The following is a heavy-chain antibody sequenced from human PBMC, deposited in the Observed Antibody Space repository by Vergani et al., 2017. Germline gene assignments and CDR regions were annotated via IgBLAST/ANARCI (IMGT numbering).Heavy chain of an antibody. J-gene: IGHJ4*02. CDR2: TWYEGNNN. Sequence: QVQLVESGGGVVQPGRSLRLSCTPSSFKLGDYGMHWVRQAPGRGLEWVSMTWYEGNNNYYADSVKGRFTISKDISKNTLYLQMNSLRGDDTAVYYCASSTGSSSWHYYFDYWGQGTLVTVSS. CDR1: SFKLGDYG. D-gene: IGHD6-13*01. V-gene: IGHV3-33*01. CDR3: ASSTGSSSWHYYFDY.